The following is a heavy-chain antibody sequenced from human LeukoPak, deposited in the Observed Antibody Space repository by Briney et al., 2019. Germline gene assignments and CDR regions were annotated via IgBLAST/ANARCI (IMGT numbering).Heavy chain of an antibody. J-gene: IGHJ3*02. V-gene: IGHV3-7*01. CDR3: ASGGVGGNYVSDAFDN. Sequence: PGGSLRLSCAVSGFSFSSYWMSWVRQAPGKGLEWVANIKHGGSKKYYVDSVKGRFTISRDNAKNSLYLQMNSLRAEDTAVYYCASGGVGGNYVSDAFDNWGQGTMVTVSS. D-gene: IGHD1-26*01. CDR1: GFSFSSYW. CDR2: IKHGGSKK.